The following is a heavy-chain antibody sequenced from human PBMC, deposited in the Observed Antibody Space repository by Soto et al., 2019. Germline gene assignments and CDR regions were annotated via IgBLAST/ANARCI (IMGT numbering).Heavy chain of an antibody. J-gene: IGHJ6*02. V-gene: IGHV3-33*01. CDR3: ARDQVRIVVVPAATRYYYYGMDV. Sequence: GGSLRLSCAASGFTFSSYGMHWVRQAPGKGLEWVAVIWYDGSNKYYAGSVKGRFTISRDNSKNTLYLQMNSLRAEDTAVYYCARDQVRIVVVPAATRYYYYGMDVWGQGTTVTVSS. CDR1: GFTFSSYG. D-gene: IGHD2-2*01. CDR2: IWYDGSNK.